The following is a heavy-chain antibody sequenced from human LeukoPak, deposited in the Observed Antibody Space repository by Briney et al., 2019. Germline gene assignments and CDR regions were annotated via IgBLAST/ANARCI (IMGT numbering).Heavy chain of an antibody. CDR1: GYTFTSYD. V-gene: IGHV1-8*01. CDR2: MNPNSGNT. J-gene: IGHJ3*02. Sequence: ASVKVSCKASGYTFTSYDINWVRQATGQGLEWMGWMNPNSGNTGFAQKFQGRVTMTRNTSISTAYMELSSLGSEDTAVYYCARGGLRFSEFELAEDAFDIWGPGTMVTVSS. D-gene: IGHD3-3*01. CDR3: ARGGLRFSEFELAEDAFDI.